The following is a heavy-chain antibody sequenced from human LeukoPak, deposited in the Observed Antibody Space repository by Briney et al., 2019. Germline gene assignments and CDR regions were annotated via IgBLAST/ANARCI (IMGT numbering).Heavy chain of an antibody. J-gene: IGHJ6*02. V-gene: IGHV1-8*01. CDR2: MNPNSGNT. D-gene: IGHD2-15*01. Sequence: ASVKVSCKASGYTFTSYDINWVRQATGQGLEWMGWMNPNSGNTGYAQKFQGRVTMTRNTSISTAYMELSSLRSEDTAVYYCARGRLILYYYYYGMDVWGQGTTVTVSS. CDR3: ARGRLILYYYYYGMDV. CDR1: GYTFTSYD.